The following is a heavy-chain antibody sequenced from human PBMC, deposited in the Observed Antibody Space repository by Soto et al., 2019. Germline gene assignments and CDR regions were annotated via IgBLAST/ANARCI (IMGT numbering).Heavy chain of an antibody. CDR3: ARASFYYVRSGYFTWLFDV. Sequence: QVQLVQSGAEVKKPGASVKVSCTATGYTFKAYAMHWVRQAPGQSLEWMGWINTADGNTKYSQSFQGRVAITRDTSASTVYMELSSLRSEDTAVYYCARASFYYVRSGYFTWLFDVWGRGTLVTVSS. V-gene: IGHV1-3*04. J-gene: IGHJ2*01. D-gene: IGHD3-22*01. CDR2: INTADGNT. CDR1: GYTFKAYA.